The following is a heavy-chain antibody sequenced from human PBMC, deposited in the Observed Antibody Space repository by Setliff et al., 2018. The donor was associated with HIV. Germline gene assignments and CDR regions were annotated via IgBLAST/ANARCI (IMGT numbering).Heavy chain of an antibody. CDR2: IFTNEFT. CDR1: GDSISGFF. D-gene: IGHD3-22*01. CDR3: ARDDDKLFDY. Sequence: SETLSLTCNVSGDSISGFFWTWIRQPPGKRLEWIGSIFTNEFTYYNPSLKSRVTISADTSNTQFSLKLRSVTAADTAVYYCARDDDKLFDYWGQGALVTVSS. J-gene: IGHJ4*02. V-gene: IGHV4-4*08.